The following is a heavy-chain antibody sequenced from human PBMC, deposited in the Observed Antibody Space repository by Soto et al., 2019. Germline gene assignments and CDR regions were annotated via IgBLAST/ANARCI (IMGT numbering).Heavy chain of an antibody. V-gene: IGHV4-59*11. CDR1: GGSMSSHY. CDR2: ISYSGST. CDR3: ARADPDASVGY. J-gene: IGHJ4*02. D-gene: IGHD3-16*01. Sequence: LSLTCTVSGGSMSSHYWTWLRQPPGKGLEWIGYISYSGSTYYNPSLKSRVTISADTSRNQFFLKLSSVIAADTAVYYCARADPDASVGYWGQGTLVTVSS.